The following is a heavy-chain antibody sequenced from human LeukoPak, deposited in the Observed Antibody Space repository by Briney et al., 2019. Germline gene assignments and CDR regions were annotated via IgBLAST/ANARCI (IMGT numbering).Heavy chain of an antibody. CDR3: ARWGARGYSGYADGGFDY. CDR2: IYPGDSDT. D-gene: IGHD5-12*01. J-gene: IGHJ4*02. CDR1: GYSFTSYW. Sequence: GESLKISCRGSGYSFTSYWIGWVCQMPGKGLERMGIIYPGDSDTRYSPSFQGQVTISADKSISTAYLQWSSLKASDTAMYYCARWGARGYSGYADGGFDYWGQGTLVTVSS. V-gene: IGHV5-51*01.